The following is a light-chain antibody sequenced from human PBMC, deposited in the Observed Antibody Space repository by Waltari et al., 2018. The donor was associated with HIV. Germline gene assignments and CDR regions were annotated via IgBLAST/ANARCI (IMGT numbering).Light chain of an antibody. Sequence: DIRMAQSPSSLSASVGDRLLIYCRARQAISTDLNWYQKRPGEAPKLLIYGATRLQGGVPPRFSGSGSGTAFTLAINGLQAEDFATYFCQQSYNAPYTFGQGT. CDR3: QQSYNAPYT. CDR2: GAT. V-gene: IGKV1-39*01. J-gene: IGKJ2*01. CDR1: QAISTD.